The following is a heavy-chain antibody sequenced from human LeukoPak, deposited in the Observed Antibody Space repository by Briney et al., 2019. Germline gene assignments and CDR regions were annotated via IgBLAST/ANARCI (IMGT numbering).Heavy chain of an antibody. V-gene: IGHV3-49*03. CDR1: GFTFADYA. J-gene: IGHJ4*02. CDR2: IRSKAYGETA. CDR3: TRDRGAYNLYDY. D-gene: IGHD1-1*01. Sequence: GGSLRLSCTASGFTFADYALSWFRQAPGKGLEWVGFIRSKAYGETANYAASVKGRFTISRDDSKAIAYLQMNSLKTEDTAVYHCTRDRGAYNLYDYWGQGTLVTVSS.